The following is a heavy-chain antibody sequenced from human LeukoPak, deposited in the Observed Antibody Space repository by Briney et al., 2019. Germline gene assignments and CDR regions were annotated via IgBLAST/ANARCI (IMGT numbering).Heavy chain of an antibody. CDR3: ARLANNWSGEPPLAF. V-gene: IGHV4-39*01. Sequence: SETLSLTCTVSGDSISSAGDYWGWIRQPPGKGLEWIGTIYLSGTTYYKPSLDSHITISLDTSMNQFSLSLSPVTAADTAVYSCARLANNWSGEPPLAFWGQGILVTVSS. D-gene: IGHD3-10*01. J-gene: IGHJ4*02. CDR1: GDSISSAGDY. CDR2: IYLSGTT.